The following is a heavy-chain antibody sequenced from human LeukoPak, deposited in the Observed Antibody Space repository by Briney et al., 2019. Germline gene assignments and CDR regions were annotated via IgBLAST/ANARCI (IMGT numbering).Heavy chain of an antibody. V-gene: IGHV4-59*08. Sequence: ETLSLTCTVSGGSISSYYWSWIRQPPGKGLEWIGYIYYSGSTNYNPSLKSRVIISVDTSRNQFSLKLSSVTAADTAVYYCARCSRNDYGDYNDGYGMDVWGQGTTVTVSS. J-gene: IGHJ6*02. CDR3: ARCSRNDYGDYNDGYGMDV. CDR2: IYYSGST. CDR1: GGSISSYY. D-gene: IGHD4-17*01.